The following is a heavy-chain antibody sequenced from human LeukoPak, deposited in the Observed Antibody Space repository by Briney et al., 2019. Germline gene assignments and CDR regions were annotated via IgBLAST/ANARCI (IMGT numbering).Heavy chain of an antibody. CDR2: IYYSGST. CDR1: GGSISSYY. CDR3: ARSRRFLEWLFFDY. V-gene: IGHV4-59*01. D-gene: IGHD3-3*01. Sequence: SEILSLTCTVSGGSISSYYWSWIRQPPGKGLEWIGYIYYSGSTNYNPSLKSRVTISVDTSKNQFSLKLSSVTAADTAVYYCARSRRFLEWLFFDYWGQGTLATVSS. J-gene: IGHJ4*02.